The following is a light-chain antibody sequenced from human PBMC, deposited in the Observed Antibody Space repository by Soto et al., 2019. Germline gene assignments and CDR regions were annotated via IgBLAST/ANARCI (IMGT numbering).Light chain of an antibody. J-gene: IGKJ1*01. CDR2: GAS. CDR1: QSVSY. Sequence: ETVLTQSPGTLSLSPGERVTLSCRACQSVSYLAWYQQKPGQAPRLLIYGASSRATGIPDRFSGSGSGTDFTLTISRLEPEDFAVYYCQQYDSSPPSWTFGQGTTVEVK. V-gene: IGKV3-20*01. CDR3: QQYDSSPPSWT.